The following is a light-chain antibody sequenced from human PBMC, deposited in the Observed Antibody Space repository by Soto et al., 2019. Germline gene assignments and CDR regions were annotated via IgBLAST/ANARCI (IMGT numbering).Light chain of an antibody. CDR3: QQYNSYSPYT. V-gene: IGKV1-5*01. J-gene: IGKJ2*01. CDR1: QSISSW. CDR2: YAS. Sequence: DIQMTQSPSTLSASVGDRVTITCRASQSISSWLAWYQQKPGKAPKLLIYYASSLESGVPSRFSGSGSGTKFTLTISSLQPDDFATYYCQQYNSYSPYTFGQGTKLEIK.